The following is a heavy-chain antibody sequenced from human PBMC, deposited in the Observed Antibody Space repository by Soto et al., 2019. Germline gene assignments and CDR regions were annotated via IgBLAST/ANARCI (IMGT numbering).Heavy chain of an antibody. V-gene: IGHV4-31*03. Sequence: PSETLSLSCTVSGGSISSGGYYWSWIRQHPGKGLEWIGYIYYSGSTYYNPSLKSRVTISVDTSKNQFSLKLSSVTAADTAVYYCARSRGVTPFKWGQGTLVTVSS. CDR2: IYYSGST. J-gene: IGHJ4*02. CDR3: ARSRGVTPFK. CDR1: GGSISSGGYY. D-gene: IGHD3-10*01.